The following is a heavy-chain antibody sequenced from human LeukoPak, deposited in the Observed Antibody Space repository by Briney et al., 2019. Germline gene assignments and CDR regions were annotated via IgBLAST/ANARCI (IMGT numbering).Heavy chain of an antibody. Sequence: SETLSLTCTVSGGSISSSSYYWSWIRQPPGKGLEWIGEINHSGSTNYNPSLKSRVTISVDTSKNQFSLKLSSVTAADTAVYYCARAGAIFDYWGQGTLVTVSS. J-gene: IGHJ4*02. CDR2: INHSGST. CDR3: ARAGAIFDY. V-gene: IGHV4-39*07. D-gene: IGHD1-26*01. CDR1: GGSISSSSYY.